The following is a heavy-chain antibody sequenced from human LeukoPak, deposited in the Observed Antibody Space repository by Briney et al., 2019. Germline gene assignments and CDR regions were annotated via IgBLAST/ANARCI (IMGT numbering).Heavy chain of an antibody. CDR3: APPSVVPAAHFDY. CDR1: GFTFSSYG. Sequence: PGRSLRLSCAASGFTFSSYGMHWVRQAPGKGLEWVAVISYDGSNKYYADSVKGRFTISRDNSKNTLYLQMNSLRAEDTAVYYCAPPSVVPAAHFDYWGQGTLVTVSS. V-gene: IGHV3-33*08. J-gene: IGHJ4*02. CDR2: ISYDGSNK. D-gene: IGHD2-2*01.